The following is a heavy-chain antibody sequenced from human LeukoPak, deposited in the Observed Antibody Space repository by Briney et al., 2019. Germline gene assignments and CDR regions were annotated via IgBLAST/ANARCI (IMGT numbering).Heavy chain of an antibody. J-gene: IGHJ5*02. CDR3: AKPRPSYSSSWYDH. Sequence: GGSLRLSCAASGFTFTSYAMGWVRQAPGKGLEWVSAISGSGGSTYYADSVKGRFTISRDNSKNTLYLQMNSLRAEDTAVYYCAKPRPSYSSSWYDHWGQGTLVTVSS. CDR2: ISGSGGST. D-gene: IGHD6-13*01. V-gene: IGHV3-23*01. CDR1: GFTFTSYA.